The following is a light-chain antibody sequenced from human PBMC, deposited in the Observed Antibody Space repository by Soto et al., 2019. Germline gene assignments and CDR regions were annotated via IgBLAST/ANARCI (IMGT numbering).Light chain of an antibody. CDR3: QQYGYSFRA. J-gene: IGKJ1*01. CDR1: QSVSSSY. CDR2: GAS. Sequence: EILLTQSPGTLSLSPGERATLSCRASQSVSSSYLSWYQLKPGQAPRLLIYGASSRATGIPDRFSGSGSGTDSTLTISRLEPEDFAVYYCQQYGYSFRAFGQGTKVE. V-gene: IGKV3-20*01.